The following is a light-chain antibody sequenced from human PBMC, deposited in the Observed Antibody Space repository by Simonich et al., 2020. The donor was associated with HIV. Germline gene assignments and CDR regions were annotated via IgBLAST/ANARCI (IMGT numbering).Light chain of an antibody. CDR1: QIVLSSSNNKNY. Sequence: DIVMTQSPDSLAVSLGERATINCKSSQIVLSSSNNKNYLAWYQQKPGQPPKLLIYWASTRESVVPDRFSGSGSGTDFTLTISSLQAEDVAVYYCQQYYSTPPITFGGGTKVEIK. J-gene: IGKJ4*01. CDR2: WAS. CDR3: QQYYSTPPIT. V-gene: IGKV4-1*01.